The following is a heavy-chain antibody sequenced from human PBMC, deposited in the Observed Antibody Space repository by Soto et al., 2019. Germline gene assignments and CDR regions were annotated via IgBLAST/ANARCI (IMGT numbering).Heavy chain of an antibody. D-gene: IGHD5-12*01. CDR1: KIAFNTYG. CDR3: AKGGWLDDY. J-gene: IGHJ4*02. Sequence: GGSLRLSCVASKIAFNTYGMSWVRQAPGKELEWVSTISGSGGSTFYADSVRGRFSTSRDNSKSTLFLQMNSLRAEDTAVYYCAKGGWLDDYGAQGTQVTVSS. CDR2: ISGSGGST. V-gene: IGHV3-23*01.